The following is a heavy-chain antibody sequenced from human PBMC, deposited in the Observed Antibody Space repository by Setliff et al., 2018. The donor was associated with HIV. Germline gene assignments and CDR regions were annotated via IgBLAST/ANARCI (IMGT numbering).Heavy chain of an antibody. D-gene: IGHD3-3*01. J-gene: IGHJ4*02. CDR1: GYTLRRHG. Sequence: ASVKVSCKASGYTLRRHGISWVRQAPGQGLEWMGWISAYNGNTNYAQTLQGRVTMTTDTSTSTAYMELRSLRSDDTAVYYCARDRDNFWSGPFDYWGQGTLVTVSS. CDR3: ARDRDNFWSGPFDY. V-gene: IGHV1-18*01. CDR2: ISAYNGNT.